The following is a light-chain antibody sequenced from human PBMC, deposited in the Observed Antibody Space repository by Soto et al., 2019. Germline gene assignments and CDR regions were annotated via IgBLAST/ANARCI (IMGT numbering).Light chain of an antibody. J-gene: IGKJ5*01. V-gene: IGKV1-39*01. Sequence: DIQMTQSPSSLSASIGDRVTITCRSSQVITNDLGWYQQKPGKAPKLLIYAASSLQSGVPSRFSGSGSGTDFTLTISSLQPEDFATYYCQQSYSTLSITFGQGTRLEIK. CDR3: QQSYSTLSIT. CDR1: QVITND. CDR2: AAS.